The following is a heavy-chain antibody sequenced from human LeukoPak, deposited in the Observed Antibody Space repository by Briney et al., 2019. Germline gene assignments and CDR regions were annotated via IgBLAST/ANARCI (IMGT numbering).Heavy chain of an antibody. CDR1: NGSISSYH. D-gene: IGHD1-26*01. CDR3: ARLRVSESYLYYFDY. Sequence: PSETLSLTCTVSNGSISSYHWSWVRQPPGKGLEWIGYILTSGTTNYNPSLKSRLTISVDTSKNQFTLKLSSVTAADTAVHYCARLRVSESYLYYFDYWGQGTLVTVSS. V-gene: IGHV4-4*09. CDR2: ILTSGTT. J-gene: IGHJ4*02.